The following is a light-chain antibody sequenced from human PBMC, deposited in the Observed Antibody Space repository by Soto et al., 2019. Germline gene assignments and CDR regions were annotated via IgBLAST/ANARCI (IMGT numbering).Light chain of an antibody. CDR3: QSYDSSLSAYYV. J-gene: IGLJ1*01. CDR2: GNS. Sequence: QSVLTQPPSVSGAPGQRVTISCTGSSSNIGAGYDEHWYQQLPGTAPKLLIYGNSNRPSGGPDRFSGSMSGTSASLAITGLQAEDEAEYYCQSYDSSLSAYYVFGSGTKVNVL. CDR1: SSNIGAGYD. V-gene: IGLV1-40*01.